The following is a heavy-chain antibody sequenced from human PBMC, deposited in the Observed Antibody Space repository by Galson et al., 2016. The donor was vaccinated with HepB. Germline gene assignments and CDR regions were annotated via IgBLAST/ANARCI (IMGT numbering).Heavy chain of an antibody. Sequence: LRLSCAVSGFSFSDYAMSWVRQAPGKGLEWVSTIAGGSGSPNYADSVKGRFTISRDNAKNTLYLQMNSLRAEDTAVYYCASSVAAAGNWFDPWGQGTLVTVSS. CDR1: GFSFSDYA. J-gene: IGHJ5*02. CDR3: ASSVAAAGNWFDP. CDR2: IAGGSGSP. D-gene: IGHD6-13*01. V-gene: IGHV3-23*01.